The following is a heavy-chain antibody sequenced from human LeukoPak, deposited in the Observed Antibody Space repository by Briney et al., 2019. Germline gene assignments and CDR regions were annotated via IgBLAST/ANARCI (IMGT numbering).Heavy chain of an antibody. CDR3: ARSDSSGYYATLDY. V-gene: IGHV4-59*01. J-gene: IGHJ4*02. CDR1: GGSISSYY. CDR2: IYYSGST. D-gene: IGHD3-22*01. Sequence: SETLSLTCAVSGGSISSYYWSWIRQPPGKGLEWIGYIYYSGSTNYNPSLKSRVTISVDTSKNQFSLKLSSVTAADTAVYYCARSDSSGYYATLDYWGQGTLVTVSS.